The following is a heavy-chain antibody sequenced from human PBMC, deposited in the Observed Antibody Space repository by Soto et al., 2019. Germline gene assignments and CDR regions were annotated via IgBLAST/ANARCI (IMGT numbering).Heavy chain of an antibody. CDR3: AAGGGLPRYY. V-gene: IGHV4-30-2*01. CDR1: GGSISSGGYS. CDR2: IYHSGST. J-gene: IGHJ4*02. D-gene: IGHD5-12*01. Sequence: QLQLQESGSGLVKPSQTLSLTCAVSGGSISSGGYSWSWIRQPPGKGLEWIGYIYHSGSTYYNPSRKSRGTRSVDRSKTPFPLQLRSVTAADTAVYYCAAGGGLPRYYWGQGTLVTVSS.